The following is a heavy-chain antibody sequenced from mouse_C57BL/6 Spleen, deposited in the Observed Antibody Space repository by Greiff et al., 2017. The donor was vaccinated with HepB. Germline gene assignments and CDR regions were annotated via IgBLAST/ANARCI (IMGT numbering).Heavy chain of an antibody. CDR3: ARGGWDDSWFAY. CDR1: GYTFTDYY. J-gene: IGHJ3*01. CDR2: INPNNGGT. Sequence: EVQLQQSGPELVKPGASVKISCKASGYTFTDYYMNWVKQSHGKSLEWIGDINPNNGGTSYNQKFKGKATLTVDKSSSTAYMELRSLTSEDSAVYYCARGGWDDSWFAYWGQGTLVTVSA. D-gene: IGHD2-4*01. V-gene: IGHV1-26*01.